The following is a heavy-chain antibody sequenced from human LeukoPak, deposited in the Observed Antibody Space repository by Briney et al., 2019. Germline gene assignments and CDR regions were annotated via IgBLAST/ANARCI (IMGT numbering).Heavy chain of an antibody. CDR2: IIPILGIA. CDR3: AXXPGDYGLLRYYYGMDV. J-gene: IGHJ6*02. CDR1: GGTFSSYA. D-gene: IGHD4-17*01. Sequence: SVKVFCEASGGTFSSYAISWVRQAPGQGLVWMGRIIPILGIANYAQKFQGRVTITADKSTSTAYMELSSLRSEDTAVYYCAXXPGDYGLLRYYYGMDVWGQGTTVTVSS. V-gene: IGHV1-69*04.